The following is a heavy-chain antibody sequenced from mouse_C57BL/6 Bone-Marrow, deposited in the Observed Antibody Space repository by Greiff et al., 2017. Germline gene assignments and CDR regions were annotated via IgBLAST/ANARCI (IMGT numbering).Heavy chain of an antibody. V-gene: IGHV1-15*01. J-gene: IGHJ1*03. CDR1: GYTFTDYE. Sequence: QVQLQQSGAELVRPGASVTLSCKASGYTFTDYEMHWVKQTPVHGLEWIGAIDPETGGTAYNQKFKGKAILTADKSSSTAYMELRGLTTEDSEVYYCTREGIMINTVVANGYFDVWGTGTTVTVSA. D-gene: IGHD1-1*01. CDR2: IDPETGGT. CDR3: TREGIMINTVVANGYFDV.